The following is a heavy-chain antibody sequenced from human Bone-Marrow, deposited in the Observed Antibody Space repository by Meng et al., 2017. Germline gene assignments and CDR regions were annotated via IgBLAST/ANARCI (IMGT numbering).Heavy chain of an antibody. CDR2: INHRGST. V-gene: IGHV4-34*01. D-gene: IGHD3-22*01. Sequence: GSRRPSCAVYGGSFSGYYWSWIRQPPGKGREWIGEINHRGSTNYNPSLKSRVTISVDTSKNQFSLKLSSVTAADTAVYYCASGVDSSGYYTERYYGMDVWGQGTTVTVSS. CDR1: GGSFSGYY. J-gene: IGHJ6*02. CDR3: ASGVDSSGYYTERYYGMDV.